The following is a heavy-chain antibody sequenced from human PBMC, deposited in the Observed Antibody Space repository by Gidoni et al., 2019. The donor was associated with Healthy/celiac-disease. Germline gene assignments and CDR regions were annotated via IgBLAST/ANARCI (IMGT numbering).Heavy chain of an antibody. CDR1: GFTFSSYS. CDR2: ISSSSSYI. J-gene: IGHJ3*02. CDR3: AREGTVARPNDAFDI. Sequence: EVQLVESGGGLVKPAGSLRLSCAASGFTFSSYSMNWVRQAPGKGLEWVSSISSSSSYIYYADSVKGRFTISRDNAKNSLYLQMNSLRAEDTAVYYCAREGTVARPNDAFDIWGQGTMVTVSS. D-gene: IGHD1-1*01. V-gene: IGHV3-21*01.